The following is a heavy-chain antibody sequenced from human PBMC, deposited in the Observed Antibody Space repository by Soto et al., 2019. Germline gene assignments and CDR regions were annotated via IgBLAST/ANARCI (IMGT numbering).Heavy chain of an antibody. CDR1: GYSFTTYW. Sequence: GASLTISCKASGYSFTTYWIGWVRQMPGKGLEWMAIIYPDDSDTRYSPSFQGQVTISADKSISTAYLQWSSLKASDTAMYYCARPGQTTSSSLDYWGQGTLVTAPQ. CDR2: IYPDDSDT. CDR3: ARPGQTTSSSLDY. D-gene: IGHD6-6*01. V-gene: IGHV5-51*01. J-gene: IGHJ4*02.